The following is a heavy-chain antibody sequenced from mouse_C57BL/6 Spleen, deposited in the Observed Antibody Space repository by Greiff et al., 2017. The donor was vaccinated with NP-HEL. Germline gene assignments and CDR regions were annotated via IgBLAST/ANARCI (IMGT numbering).Heavy chain of an antibody. CDR1: GFTFSDYG. CDR2: ISSGSSTI. V-gene: IGHV5-17*01. Sequence: EVKLVESGGGLVKPGGSLKLSCAASGFTFSDYGMHWVRQAPEKGLEWVAYISSGSSTIYYADTVKGRFTISRDNAKNTLFLQMTSLSSEDTAMYYCARIYYDYEYYFDYWGQGTTLTVSS. J-gene: IGHJ2*01. D-gene: IGHD2-4*01. CDR3: ARIYYDYEYYFDY.